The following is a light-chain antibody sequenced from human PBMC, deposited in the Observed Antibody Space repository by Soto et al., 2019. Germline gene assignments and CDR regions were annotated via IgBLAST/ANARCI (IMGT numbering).Light chain of an antibody. Sequence: DIQLTQSRPFLSASVGDRVTIACRASQDINSYLAWYQQNPGKAPKLLIYAASTLFSGVPSRFSGSGSGTEFTLTISSLQPEDFATYYCQQLNSYPRTFGQGTKVEMK. J-gene: IGKJ1*01. CDR2: AAS. CDR1: QDINSY. CDR3: QQLNSYPRT. V-gene: IGKV1-9*01.